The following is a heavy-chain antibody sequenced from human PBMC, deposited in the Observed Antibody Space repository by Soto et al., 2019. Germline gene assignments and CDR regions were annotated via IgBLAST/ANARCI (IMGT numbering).Heavy chain of an antibody. V-gene: IGHV3-33*01. CDR3: ARDLKYARTFDP. CDR1: GFTFSSYG. CDR2: IWYDGSNK. Sequence: QVQLVESGGGVVQPGRSLRLSCAASGFTFSSYGMHWVRQAPGKGLEWVAVIWYDGSNKYYADSVKGRFTISRDNSKNTLYLQMNSLRAEDTAVYDFARDLKYARTFDPWGQGTLVTVSS. J-gene: IGHJ5*02. D-gene: IGHD2-2*01.